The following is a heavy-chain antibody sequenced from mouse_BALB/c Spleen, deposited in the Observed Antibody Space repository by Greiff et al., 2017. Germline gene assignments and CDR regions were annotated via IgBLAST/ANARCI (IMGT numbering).Heavy chain of an antibody. CDR3: ARDRGHAMDY. CDR2: ISDGGSYT. V-gene: IGHV5-4*02. J-gene: IGHJ4*01. D-gene: IGHD3-3*01. Sequence: EVQLVESGGGLVKPGGSLKLSCAASGFTFSDYYMYWVRQTPEKRLEWVATISDGGSYTYYPDSVKGRFTISRDNAKNNLYLQMSSLKSEDTAMYYCARDRGHAMDYWGQGTSVTVSS. CDR1: GFTFSDYY.